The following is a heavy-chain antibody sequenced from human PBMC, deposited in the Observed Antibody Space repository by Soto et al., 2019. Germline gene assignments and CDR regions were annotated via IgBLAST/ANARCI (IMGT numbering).Heavy chain of an antibody. Sequence: GASVKVSCKASGYTFTSYAMHWVRQAPGQRLEWMGWINAGNGNTKYSQKFQGRVTITRDTSASTAYMELSSLRSEDTAVYYCAREEYYYDSSGSVTFYGMDVWGQGTTVTVSS. D-gene: IGHD3-22*01. V-gene: IGHV1-3*01. CDR3: AREEYYYDSSGSVTFYGMDV. CDR2: INAGNGNT. CDR1: GYTFTSYA. J-gene: IGHJ6*02.